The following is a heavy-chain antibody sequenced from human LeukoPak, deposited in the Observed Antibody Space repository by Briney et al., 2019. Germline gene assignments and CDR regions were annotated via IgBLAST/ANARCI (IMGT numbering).Heavy chain of an antibody. CDR2: ISYDGSNK. D-gene: IGHD2-2*01. Sequence: PGRSVRLSCADSGFTFSSYGMHWVRQAPGKGLEWVAVISYDGSNKYYADSVKGRFTISRDNSKNTLYLQMNSLRAEDTAVYYCAKSAGTSSVRGYFDYWGQGTLVTVSS. V-gene: IGHV3-30*18. CDR1: GFTFSSYG. CDR3: AKSAGTSSVRGYFDY. J-gene: IGHJ4*02.